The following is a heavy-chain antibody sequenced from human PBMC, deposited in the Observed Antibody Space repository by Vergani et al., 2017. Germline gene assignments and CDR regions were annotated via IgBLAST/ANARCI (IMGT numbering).Heavy chain of an antibody. CDR1: ESTFSDNN. CDR2: ISPKTGDT. V-gene: IGHV1-2*02. D-gene: IGHD1-26*01. Sequence: QVQLMQPGHVMKKPGGSLKVSCQASESTFSDNNIHWVRQAPGQGLQWMGWISPKTGDTDYLQRFSDRVTMTRAASTKTVYLKMTLLTSDDTAIYYCAHSWNFGWRDWFDSWGPGTLVTVSS. CDR3: AHSWNFGWRDWFDS. J-gene: IGHJ5*01.